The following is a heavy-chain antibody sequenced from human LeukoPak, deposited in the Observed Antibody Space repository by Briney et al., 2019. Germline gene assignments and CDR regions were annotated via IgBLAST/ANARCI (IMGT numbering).Heavy chain of an antibody. CDR1: GFTFSSYY. D-gene: IGHD2-15*01. J-gene: IGHJ4*02. CDR2: ISSSSSTI. Sequence: GGSLRLSCAASGFTFSSYYMNWVRQAPGKGLEWVSYISSSSSTIYYADSVKGRFTISRDNAKNSLYLQMNSLRAEDTAVYYCARDRYCSGGSCYSGGRGYWGQGTLVTVS. V-gene: IGHV3-48*01. CDR3: ARDRYCSGGSCYSGGRGY.